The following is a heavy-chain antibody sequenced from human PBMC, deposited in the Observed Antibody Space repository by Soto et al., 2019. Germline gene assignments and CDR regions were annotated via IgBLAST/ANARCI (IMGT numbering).Heavy chain of an antibody. V-gene: IGHV1-18*04. CDR2: ISVYSGKT. D-gene: IGHD1-26*01. Sequence: QLQLVQSGAEMKKPGASVKVSCKASGYTLTSFGISWVRQAPGQGLEWIGWISVYSGKTNYVQKFQDRVTMTTDTSTSTAYMELRSLRSDDTAVYYCARGGAQWELLPDYWGQGPLVTVSS. CDR1: GYTLTSFG. CDR3: ARGGAQWELLPDY. J-gene: IGHJ4*02.